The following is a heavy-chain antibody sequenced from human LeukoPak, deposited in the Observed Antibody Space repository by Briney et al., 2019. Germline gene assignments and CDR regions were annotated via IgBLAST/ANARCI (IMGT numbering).Heavy chain of an antibody. J-gene: IGHJ4*02. Sequence: SETLSLTCTVSGGSISSYYWSWIRQPPGKGLEWIGYIYYSGSTNYNPSLKSRVAISVDTSKNQFSLKLSSVTAADTAVYYCARVEMATIPYFDYWGQGTLVTVSS. CDR3: ARVEMATIPYFDY. CDR1: GGSISSYY. D-gene: IGHD5-24*01. V-gene: IGHV4-59*01. CDR2: IYYSGST.